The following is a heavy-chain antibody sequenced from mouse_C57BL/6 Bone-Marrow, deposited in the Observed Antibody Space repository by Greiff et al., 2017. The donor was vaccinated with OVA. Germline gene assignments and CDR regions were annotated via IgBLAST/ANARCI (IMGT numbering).Heavy chain of an antibody. CDR2: IWWDDDK. D-gene: IGHD1-1*01. CDR1: GFSLSTFGMG. V-gene: IGHV8-8*01. CDR3: ARDYYGSSHYAMDY. Sequence: QVTLKECGPGILQPSQTLSLTCSFSGFSLSTFGMGVGWIRQPSGKGLEWLAHIWWDDDKYYNPALKSRLTISKDTSKNQVFLKIANVDTADTATYYCARDYYGSSHYAMDYWGQGTSVTVSS. J-gene: IGHJ4*01.